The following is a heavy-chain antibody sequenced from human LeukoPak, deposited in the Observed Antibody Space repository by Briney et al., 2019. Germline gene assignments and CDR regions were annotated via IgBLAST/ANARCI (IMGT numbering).Heavy chain of an antibody. CDR3: ARVGVGYCSGGSCYSTHSYFDY. D-gene: IGHD2-15*01. CDR1: GFTFSSYA. Sequence: GGSLRLSCAASGFTFSSYAMHWVRQAPGKGLEYVSAISSNGGSTYYANSVKGRFTISRDNSKNTLYLQMGSLRAEDMAVYYCARVGVGYCSGGSCYSTHSYFDYWGQGTLVTVSS. V-gene: IGHV3-64*01. J-gene: IGHJ4*02. CDR2: ISSNGGST.